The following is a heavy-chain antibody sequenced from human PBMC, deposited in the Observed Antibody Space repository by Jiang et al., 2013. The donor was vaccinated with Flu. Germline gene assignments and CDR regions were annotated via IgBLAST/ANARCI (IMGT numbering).Heavy chain of an antibody. D-gene: IGHD2-2*01. CDR3: AILRVVPAAYVPRYYYGMDV. Sequence: QSGSELKKPGASVKVSCKASGYTFTSYAMNWVRQAPGQGLEWMGWINTNTGNPTYAQGFTGRFVFSLDTSVSTAYLQISSLKAEDTAVYYCAILRVVPAAYVPRYYYGMDVWGQGTTVTVSS. J-gene: IGHJ6*02. CDR1: GYTFTSYA. V-gene: IGHV7-4-1*02. CDR2: INTNTGNP.